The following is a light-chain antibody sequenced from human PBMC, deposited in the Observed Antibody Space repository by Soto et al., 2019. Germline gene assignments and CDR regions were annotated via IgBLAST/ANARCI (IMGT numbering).Light chain of an antibody. CDR2: ASS. V-gene: IGKV1-27*01. J-gene: IGKJ1*01. CDR1: QGISNY. Sequence: DIQMTQSPSSLSASVGDRVTITCRASQGISNYLAWYQQKPGKVPKLLIYASSTSQSGDPSRFSGSGSGTDFTLTISRLQPEDVATYSCQKYNSAGWTFGQGTNMEIK. CDR3: QKYNSAGWT.